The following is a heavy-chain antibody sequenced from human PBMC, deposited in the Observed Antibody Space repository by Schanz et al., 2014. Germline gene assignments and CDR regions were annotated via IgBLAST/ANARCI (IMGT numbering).Heavy chain of an antibody. V-gene: IGHV4-28*07. CDR2: IYYSGST. D-gene: IGHD2-8*01. Sequence: QVQLQESGPGLVKPSDTLSLTCAVSGYSINTSDWWGWIRQPPGKGLEWIGYIYYSGSTYYNPSLKTRVTMSGDTSKNQFSRKLRSVTAVDTAVYYCASKGLTTDAFDIWGQGTMVTVSS. J-gene: IGHJ3*02. CDR1: GYSINTSDW. CDR3: ASKGLTTDAFDI.